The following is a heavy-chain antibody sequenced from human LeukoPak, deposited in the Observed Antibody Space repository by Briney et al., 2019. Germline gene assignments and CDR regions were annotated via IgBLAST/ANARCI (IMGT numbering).Heavy chain of an antibody. J-gene: IGHJ4*02. V-gene: IGHV4-59*01. Sequence: SETLSLTCTVSGGSISSYCWSWIRQPPGKGLEWIGYIYYSGSTNYNPSLKSRVTISVDTSKNQFSLKLSSVTAADTAVYYCASLRYDFWSGYYLGLDYWGQGTLVTVSS. CDR1: GGSISSYC. CDR2: IYYSGST. CDR3: ASLRYDFWSGYYLGLDY. D-gene: IGHD3-3*01.